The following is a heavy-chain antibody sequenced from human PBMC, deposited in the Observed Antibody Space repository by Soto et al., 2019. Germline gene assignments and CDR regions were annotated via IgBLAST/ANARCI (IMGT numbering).Heavy chain of an antibody. D-gene: IGHD2-2*01. Sequence: QVQLVESGGGVVQAGRSLRLSCAASGFTFSNYGMHWVRQTPGKGLEWVALILYDGSNKYYADSVKGRFTISRDNSKYTLYLQVSSLRAEDTAVYYCAKSRDAYNFYFYYGMDVWGQGTTVTVSS. CDR1: GFTFSNYG. CDR2: ILYDGSNK. J-gene: IGHJ6*02. CDR3: AKSRDAYNFYFYYGMDV. V-gene: IGHV3-30*18.